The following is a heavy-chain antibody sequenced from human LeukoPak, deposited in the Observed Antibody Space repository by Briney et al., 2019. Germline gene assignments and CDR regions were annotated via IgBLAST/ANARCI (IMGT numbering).Heavy chain of an antibody. CDR1: GFAFSSYA. V-gene: IGHV3-23*01. J-gene: IGHJ4*02. CDR3: SKEGRSLQTY. D-gene: IGHD5-24*01. Sequence: PGGSLRLSCADSGFAFSSYAMSWVRQAPGKGLEWVSGISGSGGSTYYADSVKGRFTISRDNSKNTLYLQMNSLRVEDTAVYYCSKEGRSLQTYWGQGTLVTVSS. CDR2: ISGSGGST.